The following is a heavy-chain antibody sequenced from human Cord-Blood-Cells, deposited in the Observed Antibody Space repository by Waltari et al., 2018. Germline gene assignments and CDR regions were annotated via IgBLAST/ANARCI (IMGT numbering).Heavy chain of an antibody. V-gene: IGHV3-53*01. J-gene: IGHJ4*02. CDR1: GFTVSRNY. D-gene: IGHD6-13*01. Sequence: EVQLVESGGGLIQPGGSLRPSCAASGFTVSRNYMSWVRQAPGKGLEWVSVIYSGGSTYYADSVKGRFTISRDNSKNTLYLQMNSLRAEDTAVYYCARSPKGRGGAAAYWGQGTLVTVSS. CDR3: ARSPKGRGGAAAY. CDR2: IYSGGST.